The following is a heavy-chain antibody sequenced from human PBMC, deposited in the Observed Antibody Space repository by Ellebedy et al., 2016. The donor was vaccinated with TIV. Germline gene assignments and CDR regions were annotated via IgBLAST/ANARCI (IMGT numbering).Heavy chain of an antibody. CDR3: ARGPYSFSLGTMSY. D-gene: IGHD1-1*01. CDR1: GFTFSNYW. CDR2: INSDGSTT. Sequence: GESLKISCAASGFTFSNYWMHWVRQAPGKGPVWVSRINSDGSTTDYADSVKGRFTISRDNGKNTLYLQMDSLRAGDTAVYYCARGPYSFSLGTMSYWGQGTLVAVSS. J-gene: IGHJ4*02. V-gene: IGHV3-74*01.